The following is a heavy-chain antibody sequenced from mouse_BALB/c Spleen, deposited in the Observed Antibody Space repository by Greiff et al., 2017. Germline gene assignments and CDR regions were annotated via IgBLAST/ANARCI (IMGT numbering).Heavy chain of an antibody. CDR1: GYTFTSYY. D-gene: IGHD1-1*01. CDR3: TRCYYGSSYWYFDV. V-gene: IGHV1S81*02. Sequence: QVQLKESGAELVKPGASVKLSCKASGYTFTSYYMYWVKQRPGQGLEWIGEINPSNGGTNFNEKFKSKATLTVDKSSSTAYMQLSSLTPEDSAVYYCTRCYYGSSYWYFDVWGAGTTVTVSS. CDR2: INPSNGGT. J-gene: IGHJ1*01.